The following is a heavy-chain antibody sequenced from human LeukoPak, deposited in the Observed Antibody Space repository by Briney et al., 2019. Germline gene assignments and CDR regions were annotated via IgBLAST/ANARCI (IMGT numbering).Heavy chain of an antibody. Sequence: GGSLRLSCAASGSTFSSYAMSWVRQAPGKGLEWVSGISGSGDNTYYADSVKGRFTISRDNSKNTLYLQMNSLRAEDTAVYYCAKGGYYYDSSGYYYPSYFDYWGQGTLVTVSS. CDR2: ISGSGDNT. CDR1: GSTFSSYA. D-gene: IGHD3-22*01. V-gene: IGHV3-23*01. CDR3: AKGGYYYDSSGYYYPSYFDY. J-gene: IGHJ4*02.